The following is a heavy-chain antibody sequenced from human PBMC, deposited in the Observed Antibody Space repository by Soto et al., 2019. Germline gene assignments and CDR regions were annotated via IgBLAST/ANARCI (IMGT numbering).Heavy chain of an antibody. J-gene: IGHJ3*02. CDR1: GFTFSGYT. D-gene: IGHD3-9*01. Sequence: EVQLVESGGGLAKPGGSLRLSCAASGFTFSGYTMNWVRQAPGKGLEWVSSISSSSTYIYYADSVKGRFTISRDNAQNSLYLQMNSLRAEDTAVYYCAREANYDILTTYDAFDIWGQGTMVTVSS. CDR3: AREANYDILTTYDAFDI. V-gene: IGHV3-21*01. CDR2: ISSSSTYI.